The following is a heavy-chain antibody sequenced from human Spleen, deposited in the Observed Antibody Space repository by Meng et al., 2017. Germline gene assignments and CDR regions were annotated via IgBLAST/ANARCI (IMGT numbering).Heavy chain of an antibody. CDR1: GFTFGDYA. V-gene: IGHV3-49*03. CDR2: IRNKAHGGTT. CDR3: TRVKVHCSAGSCYYYYYAMDV. Sequence: GGSLRLSCTASGFTFGDYALSWFRQAPGKGLEWVGFIRNKAHGGTTEYAASVKGRFTISRDDSKSIANLQMNSLKTEDTAVYYCTRVKVHCSAGSCYYYYYAMDVWGQGTTVTVSS. D-gene: IGHD2-15*01. J-gene: IGHJ6*02.